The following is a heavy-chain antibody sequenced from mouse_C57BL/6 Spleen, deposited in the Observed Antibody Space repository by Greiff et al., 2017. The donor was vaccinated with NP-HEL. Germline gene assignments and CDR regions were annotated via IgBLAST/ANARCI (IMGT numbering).Heavy chain of an antibody. CDR1: GFTFTDYY. J-gene: IGHJ1*03. CDR3: ARYKGSPYWYFDV. CDR2: IRNKANGYTT. V-gene: IGHV7-3*01. Sequence: EVQGVESGGGLVQPGGSLSLSCAASGFTFTDYYMSWVRQPPGKALEWLGFIRNKANGYTTEYSASVKGRFTISRDNSQSILYLQMNALRAEDSATYYCARYKGSPYWYFDVWGTGTTVTVSS.